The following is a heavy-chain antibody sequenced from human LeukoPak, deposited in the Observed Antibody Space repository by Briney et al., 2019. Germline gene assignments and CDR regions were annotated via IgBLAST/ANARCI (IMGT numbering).Heavy chain of an antibody. V-gene: IGHV4-59*02. CDR1: GGSVGSNY. D-gene: IGHD6-19*01. CDR2: ISYSGDT. J-gene: IGHJ1*01. CDR3: ARGSCWYPH. Sequence: SETLSLTCSVSGGSVGSNYWSWVRQPPGKGLEWIGYISYSGDTKYNPSLKSRLSMSVDTSKNQCSLMLTSVTAADTAVYYCARGSCWYPHWGQGTLVTVSS.